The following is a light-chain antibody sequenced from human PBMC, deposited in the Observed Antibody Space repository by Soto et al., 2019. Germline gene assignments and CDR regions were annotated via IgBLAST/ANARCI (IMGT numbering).Light chain of an antibody. CDR2: DAS. V-gene: IGKV3-11*01. Sequence: EIVLTQYPATLSLSPGERATLSCRASQSVSSYLACYQQKPGQAPRLLIYDASNRATGIPARFSGSGSGTDFTLTISSLEPEDFAVYYCQQRSNWLYTFGQGTKLEIK. CDR3: QQRSNWLYT. J-gene: IGKJ2*01. CDR1: QSVSSY.